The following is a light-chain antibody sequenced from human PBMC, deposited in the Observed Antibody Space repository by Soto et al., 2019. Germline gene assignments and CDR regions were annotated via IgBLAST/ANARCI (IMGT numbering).Light chain of an antibody. Sequence: QSALTQPPSASGSPVQSVTRSCTATSGDVGGYYYLSWYQHHPAKVPKPIIYEVTKRPSGVPDRFSGSKSGNTASLTVSGLPAEGEADYYCMSYVGSNIFVFGTGTKVTVL. CDR1: SGDVGGYYY. J-gene: IGLJ1*01. V-gene: IGLV2-8*01. CDR3: MSYVGSNIFV. CDR2: EVT.